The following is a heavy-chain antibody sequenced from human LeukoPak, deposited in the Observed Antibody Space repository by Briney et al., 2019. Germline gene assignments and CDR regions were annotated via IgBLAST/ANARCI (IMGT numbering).Heavy chain of an antibody. CDR1: GFTFSSYG. Sequence: GGSLRLSCAASGFTFSSYGMHWVRQAPGKGLEWVAVIWYDGSNKYYADSVKGRFTISRDNSKNTLYLQMNSLRAEDTAVYYCASARGYSYGWGYWGQGTLVTVSS. CDR2: IWYDGSNK. J-gene: IGHJ4*02. CDR3: ASARGYSYGWGY. V-gene: IGHV3-33*01. D-gene: IGHD5-18*01.